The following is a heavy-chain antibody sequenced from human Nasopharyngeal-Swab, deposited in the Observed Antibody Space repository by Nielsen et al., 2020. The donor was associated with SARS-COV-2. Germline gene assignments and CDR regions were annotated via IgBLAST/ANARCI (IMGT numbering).Heavy chain of an antibody. J-gene: IGHJ6*02. CDR1: GFTFSSDA. V-gene: IGHV3-23*01. Sequence: GGSLRLSCAASGFTFSSDAMSWIRRAPGKGLEWVSIISGSGDTTYYADSVNDRFTISRDNSKNTLYLQMNSLRVEDTAVYYCAKAPYLRGLDVWGQGTTVTVSS. CDR2: ISGSGDTT. D-gene: IGHD2-21*01. CDR3: AKAPYLRGLDV.